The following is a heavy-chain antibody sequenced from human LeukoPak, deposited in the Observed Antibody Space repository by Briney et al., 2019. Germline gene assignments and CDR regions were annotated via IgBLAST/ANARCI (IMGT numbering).Heavy chain of an antibody. Sequence: ASVKVSCKASGYTFTSYDVNWVRQATGQGLEWMGWMNPNGGNTGLAQKFQGRVTLTRDTSLSTAYMELSNLRSDDTAVYYCARDEVVAAPNYFGMVVWGQGTTVSVSS. D-gene: IGHD2-15*01. J-gene: IGHJ6*02. CDR1: GYTFTSYD. CDR3: ARDEVVAAPNYFGMVV. V-gene: IGHV1-8*01. CDR2: MNPNGGNT.